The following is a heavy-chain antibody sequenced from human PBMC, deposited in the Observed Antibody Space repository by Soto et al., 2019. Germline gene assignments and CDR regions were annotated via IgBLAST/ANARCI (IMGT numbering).Heavy chain of an antibody. CDR3: AREVASYDRSGFFDY. CDR1: GFIFSNSA. J-gene: IGHJ4*02. CDR2: ISYDGNSK. D-gene: IGHD3-22*01. V-gene: IGHV3-30-3*01. Sequence: GGSLRLSCAGSGFIFSNSAFPCVRQAPGKGLEWLALISYDGNSKYYADSVKGRFTISRDNSKNTLYLQMHSLRADDTAVYYCAREVASYDRSGFFDYWGQGALVTVSS.